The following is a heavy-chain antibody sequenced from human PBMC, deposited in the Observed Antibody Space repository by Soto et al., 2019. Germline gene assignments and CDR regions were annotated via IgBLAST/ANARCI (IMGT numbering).Heavy chain of an antibody. D-gene: IGHD6-13*01. V-gene: IGHV4-4*02. CDR2: IHHSGST. CDR1: GLSISSDNW. CDR3: ARDQGSHPGD. Sequence: QVQLQESGPGLVRPSGTVSLTCAVSGLSISSDNWWSWVRQPPGKGLEWIGEIHHSGSTNYNPSLKSRVTMSVVPSKDLFSLTLNSVTAADTAFYYCARDQGSHPGDWGQGPLVSVSS. J-gene: IGHJ4*02.